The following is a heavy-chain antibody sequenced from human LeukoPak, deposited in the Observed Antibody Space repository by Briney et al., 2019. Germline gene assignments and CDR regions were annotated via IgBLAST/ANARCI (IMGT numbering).Heavy chain of an antibody. CDR3: DRLYYYDSSGYYRS. V-gene: IGHV4-30-4*01. Sequence: PSETLSLTCTVSGGSISSGDYYWSWIRQPPGKGLEWIGYIYYSGSTYYNPSLKSRVTISVDTSKNQFSLKLSSVTAADTAVYYCDRLYYYDSSGYYRSWGQGTLVTVSS. D-gene: IGHD3-22*01. CDR2: IYYSGST. J-gene: IGHJ4*02. CDR1: GGSISSGDYY.